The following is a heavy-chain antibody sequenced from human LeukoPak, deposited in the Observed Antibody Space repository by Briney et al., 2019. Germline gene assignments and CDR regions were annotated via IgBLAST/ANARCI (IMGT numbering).Heavy chain of an antibody. V-gene: IGHV1-8*01. CDR1: GYTFTSYD. J-gene: IGHJ3*02. Sequence: ASVKVSCKASGYTFTSYDINWVRQATGQGLEWMGWMNPNSGNTGYAQKFQGRVTMTRNTSISTAYMELSSLRSEDTAVYYCAREGYFDGAFDIWGQGTMVTVSS. CDR2: MNPNSGNT. D-gene: IGHD3-9*01. CDR3: AREGYFDGAFDI.